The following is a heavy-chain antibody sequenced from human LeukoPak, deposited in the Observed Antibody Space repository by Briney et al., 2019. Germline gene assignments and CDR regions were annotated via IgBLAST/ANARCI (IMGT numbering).Heavy chain of an antibody. Sequence: GGSLRLSCTASGFTFSTYAMSWVRQAPGKGLEWVSAISGSGGSAYYADSVKGRFTISRDNSKNTLYLQMNSLRAEDTAVYYCAEPEGGYYDIRPDWGQGTLVTVSS. CDR1: GFTFSTYA. CDR3: AEPEGGYYDIRPD. CDR2: ISGSGGSA. V-gene: IGHV3-23*01. D-gene: IGHD3-22*01. J-gene: IGHJ4*02.